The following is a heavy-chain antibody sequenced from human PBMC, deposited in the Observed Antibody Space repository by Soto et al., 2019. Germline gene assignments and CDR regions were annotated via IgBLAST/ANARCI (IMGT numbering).Heavy chain of an antibody. Sequence: PGGSLRLSCPASGFSFSSSWMTWVRQAPGNGLEWLANINQDGSVTNYVDSVKGRFTISRDNAKNSVYLQMNNLRAEDTAIYYCVRINYCSTSSCSPFDYWGQGTPVTVSS. J-gene: IGHJ4*02. CDR3: VRINYCSTSSCSPFDY. CDR2: INQDGSVT. CDR1: GFSFSSSW. V-gene: IGHV3-7*01. D-gene: IGHD2-15*01.